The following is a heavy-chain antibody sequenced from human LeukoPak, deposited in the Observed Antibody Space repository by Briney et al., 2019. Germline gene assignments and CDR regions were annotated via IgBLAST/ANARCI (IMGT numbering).Heavy chain of an antibody. CDR3: AKVPQPDYYFDY. V-gene: IGHV3-23*01. CDR1: GFTFSAVY. J-gene: IGHJ4*02. CDR2: ISASGDRT. Sequence: PGGSLRLSCISSGFTFSAVYMHWVRQAPGKGLEWVSSISASGDRTIYADSVRGRLTISRDNSKNTLYLQMSSLRVEDTAVYYCAKVPQPDYYFDYWGQGSLVTVSS.